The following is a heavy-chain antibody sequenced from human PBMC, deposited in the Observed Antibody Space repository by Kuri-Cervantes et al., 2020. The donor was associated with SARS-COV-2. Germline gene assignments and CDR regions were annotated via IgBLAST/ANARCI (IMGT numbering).Heavy chain of an antibody. CDR2: TSAHNGKT. V-gene: IGHV1-18*01. Sequence: ASVKVSCKASGYTFTTYGISWVRQAPGQGLEWMGWTSAHNGKTNYAQKLQGRVTMTTDTSTSTAYMELRSLRSDDTAVYYCARANYDVQDWFDPWGQGTLVTVSS. D-gene: IGHD1-7*01. CDR3: ARANYDVQDWFDP. CDR1: GYTFTTYG. J-gene: IGHJ5*02.